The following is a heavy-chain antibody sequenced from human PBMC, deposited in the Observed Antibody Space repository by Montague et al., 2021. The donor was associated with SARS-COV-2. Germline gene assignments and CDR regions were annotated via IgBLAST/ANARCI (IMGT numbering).Heavy chain of an antibody. CDR1: WFIVSANY. J-gene: IGHJ6*02. Sequence: SLRLSCAASWFIVSANYMTWVRQAPGKGLEWVSVMYSSGTIYYADSVRGRFTISRDNSKNTLYLQMNSLRADDTAVYYCAGKVLVGTGNYGMDVWGQGTTGTVAS. CDR2: MYSSGTI. CDR3: AGKVLVGTGNYGMDV. D-gene: IGHD1-1*01. V-gene: IGHV3-53*01.